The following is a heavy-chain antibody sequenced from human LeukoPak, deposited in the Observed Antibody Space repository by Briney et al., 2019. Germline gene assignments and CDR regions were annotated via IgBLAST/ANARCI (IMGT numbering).Heavy chain of an antibody. V-gene: IGHV1-3*01. J-gene: IGHJ2*01. CDR2: INAGNGNT. CDR1: GYTFTSYA. CDR3: ARDLVATPRNWYFDL. Sequence: GASVKVSCKGSGYTFTSYAMHWVRQAPGQRLEWMGWINAGNGNTKYSQKFQGRVTITRDTSASTAYMELSSLRSEDTAVYYCARDLVATPRNWYFDLWGRGTLVTVSS. D-gene: IGHD5-12*01.